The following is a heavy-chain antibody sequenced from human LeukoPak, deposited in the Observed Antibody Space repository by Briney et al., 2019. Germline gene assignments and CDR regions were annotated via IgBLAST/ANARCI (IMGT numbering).Heavy chain of an antibody. D-gene: IGHD3-10*01. CDR1: GGSISSHY. CDR2: IYYSGNT. Sequence: SSETLCLTCTVSGGSISSHYWTWIRQPPGKGLEWIGSIYYSGNTKYNPSLKGRVTISSDTSKFSLRLSSVTAADTAVYYCARGRVYFYGSGSRYLDDAFDIWGQGTMVTVSS. J-gene: IGHJ3*02. V-gene: IGHV4-59*11. CDR3: ARGRVYFYGSGSRYLDDAFDI.